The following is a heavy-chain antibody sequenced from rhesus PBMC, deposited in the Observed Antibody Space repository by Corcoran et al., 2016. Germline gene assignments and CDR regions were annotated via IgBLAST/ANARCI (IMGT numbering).Heavy chain of an antibody. D-gene: IGHD5-42*01. Sequence: QVQLQASGPGLVKPSATLSLTCTVPGGSISSNYSYWTWIRHAPGKGLEWIGYISYSGNTNYNPSLKSRVTLSKDTSNNQFSLKLNSVTAADTAVYFCARDPPEGYGYALDVWGRGILVTVSS. CDR3: ARDPPEGYGYALDV. CDR2: ISYSGNT. V-gene: IGHV4-122*02. J-gene: IGHJ5-2*02. CDR1: GGSISSNYSY.